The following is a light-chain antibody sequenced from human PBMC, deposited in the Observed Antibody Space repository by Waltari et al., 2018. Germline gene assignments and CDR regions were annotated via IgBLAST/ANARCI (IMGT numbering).Light chain of an antibody. CDR1: SSDVGSYNL. CDR3: CSYAGSSTVV. V-gene: IGLV2-23*01. CDR2: EGS. Sequence: QSALTQPASVSGSPGQSITISCTGTSSDVGSYNLVSWYQQHPGKAPKLTIYEGSKRPVGVSNGVAGSKSGHTASLTISGLQAEDEADYYCCSYAGSSTVVFGGGTKLTVL. J-gene: IGLJ2*01.